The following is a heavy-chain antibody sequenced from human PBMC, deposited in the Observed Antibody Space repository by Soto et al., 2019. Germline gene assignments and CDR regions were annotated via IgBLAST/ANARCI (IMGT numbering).Heavy chain of an antibody. J-gene: IGHJ4*02. V-gene: IGHV4-59*01. CDR2: IYNNGRT. D-gene: IGHD2-2*01. CDR3: ARARFCTSTSCYHYFDF. CDR1: GGSISSSS. Sequence: SETLSLTCTVSGGSISSSSWSWIWQPPGRGLEWIGYIYNNGRTDYNPSLKSRVTISVDTSKNHFSLKLSSVTPADTAVYYCARARFCTSTSCYHYFDFWGQGTLVTVSS.